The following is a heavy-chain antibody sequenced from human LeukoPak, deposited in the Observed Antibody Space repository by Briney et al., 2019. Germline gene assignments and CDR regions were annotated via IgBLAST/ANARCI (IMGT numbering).Heavy chain of an antibody. Sequence: GGSLRLSCAASGFTFNSYSMNWVRQAPGKGLEWVSSISSRSSYISYTASVKGRFTISRDNAKNSLHLQMNSLRAEDTALYYCARGSTGGYSGYDATRKYFDYWGQGTLVTVSS. CDR1: GFTFNSYS. CDR3: ARGSTGGYSGYDATRKYFDY. CDR2: ISSRSSYI. D-gene: IGHD5-12*01. J-gene: IGHJ4*02. V-gene: IGHV3-21*01.